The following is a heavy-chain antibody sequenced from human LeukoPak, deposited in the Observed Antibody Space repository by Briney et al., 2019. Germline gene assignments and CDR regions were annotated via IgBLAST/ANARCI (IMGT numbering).Heavy chain of an antibody. CDR2: ISAYNGNT. J-gene: IGHJ3*02. CDR1: GYTFTSYG. V-gene: IGHV1-18*01. D-gene: IGHD3-10*01. CDR3: ARDHYYGSAADAFDI. Sequence: ASVKVSCKASGYTFTSYGISWVRQAPGQGLEWMGWISAYNGNTNYAQKLQGRVTMTTDTSTSTAYMELRSLRSDDTAVYYCARDHYYGSAADAFDIWGQGTMVTASS.